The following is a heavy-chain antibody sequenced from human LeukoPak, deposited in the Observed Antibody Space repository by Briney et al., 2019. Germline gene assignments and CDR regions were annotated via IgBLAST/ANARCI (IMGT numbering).Heavy chain of an antibody. Sequence: GGSLRLSCAASGFSISSYALHWVRQAPGKGLQYVSGISNGGSIDYANSVKGRFTISRDNSKNTLYLQMGSLRPEDMAVYYCARDFSYGSGFDYWGQGVVVDVSS. D-gene: IGHD5-18*01. CDR3: ARDFSYGSGFDY. V-gene: IGHV3-64*01. CDR2: ISNGGSI. J-gene: IGHJ4*02. CDR1: GFSISSYA.